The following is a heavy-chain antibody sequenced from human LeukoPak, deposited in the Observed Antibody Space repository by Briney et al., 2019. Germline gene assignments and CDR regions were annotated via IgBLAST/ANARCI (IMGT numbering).Heavy chain of an antibody. J-gene: IGHJ4*02. D-gene: IGHD6-19*01. Sequence: GGSLRLSCAASGFTFSSYVMHWVRQAPGKGLEWVAIISYDGSNEYYADSVKGRFTISRDNSKNTLYLQMNSLRAADTAVYYCARDGQQWLVRLFDYWGQGTLVTVSS. V-gene: IGHV3-30*04. CDR2: ISYDGSNE. CDR1: GFTFSSYV. CDR3: ARDGQQWLVRLFDY.